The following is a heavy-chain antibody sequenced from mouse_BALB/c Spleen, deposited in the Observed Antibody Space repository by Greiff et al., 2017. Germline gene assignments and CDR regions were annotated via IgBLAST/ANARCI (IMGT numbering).Heavy chain of an antibody. D-gene: IGHD1-1*01. CDR3: ARGDYGSSYGYFDV. V-gene: IGHV5-6-5*01. CDR2: ISSGGST. CDR1: GFTFSSNA. Sequence: EVHLVESGGGLVKPGGSRKPSCAASGFTFSSNAMSWVRQTPEKRLEWVASISSGGSTYYPDSVKGRFTISRDNARNILYLQMSSLRSEDTAMYYCARGDYGSSYGYFDVWGAGTTVTVSS. J-gene: IGHJ1*01.